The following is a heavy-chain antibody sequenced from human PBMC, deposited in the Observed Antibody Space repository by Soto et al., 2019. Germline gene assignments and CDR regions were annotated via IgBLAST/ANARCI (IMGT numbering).Heavy chain of an antibody. CDR3: AQTYCSSITCYTNSPLGV. V-gene: IGHV3-23*01. CDR1: GFTFSKHA. Sequence: HPGGSLRLSCATSGFTFSKHAMSWVRQAPGKGLEWVSGISASGHTAYYADSVKGRFTISRDNSRNTLFLQVNDLRAEDTAVYYCAQTYCSSITCYTNSPLGVWGQGTTVTVSS. CDR2: ISASGHTA. D-gene: IGHD2-2*02. J-gene: IGHJ6*02.